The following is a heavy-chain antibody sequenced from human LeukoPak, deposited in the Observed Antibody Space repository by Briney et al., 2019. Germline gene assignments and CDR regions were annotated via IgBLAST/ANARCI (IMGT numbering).Heavy chain of an antibody. CDR1: GYSISSGYY. V-gene: IGHV4-38-2*02. D-gene: IGHD3-10*01. CDR3: ARVLWFGELLYYNAFDI. CDR2: IYHSGST. J-gene: IGHJ3*02. Sequence: SETLSLTCTVSGYSISSGYYWGWIRQPPGKGLEWIGSIYHSGSTYYNPSLKSRVTISVDTSKNQFSLKLSSVTAADTAVYYCARVLWFGELLYYNAFDIWGQGTMVTVSS.